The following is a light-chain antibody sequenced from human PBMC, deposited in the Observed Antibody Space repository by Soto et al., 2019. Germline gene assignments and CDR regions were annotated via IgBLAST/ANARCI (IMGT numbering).Light chain of an antibody. J-gene: IGKJ5*01. V-gene: IGKV3-20*01. CDR3: QQYGSSPIT. CDR1: QSVSSSY. CDR2: GAS. Sequence: EIVSTQSPGTLSLSPGERATLSGRASQSVSSSYLAWDQQKPGQAPRLVIYGASSRATGIPDRFSGSGSGTDVTLTISRLEHEDFAVYDCQQYGSSPITFGQGTRLEIK.